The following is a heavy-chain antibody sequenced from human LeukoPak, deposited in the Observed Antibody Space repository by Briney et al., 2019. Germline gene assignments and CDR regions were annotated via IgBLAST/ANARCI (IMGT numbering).Heavy chain of an antibody. CDR1: GGSISTYY. Sequence: PSETLSLTCNVSGGSISTYYWSWIRQPPGKGLEWIGYIYYSGSTNYNPSLKSRVNMSVDTSKNQFSLNLSSVTAADTAVYYCARDNGGNSYYFYGMDVWGQGTTVTASS. CDR3: ARDNGGNSYYFYGMDV. V-gene: IGHV4-59*01. J-gene: IGHJ6*02. D-gene: IGHD4-23*01. CDR2: IYYSGST.